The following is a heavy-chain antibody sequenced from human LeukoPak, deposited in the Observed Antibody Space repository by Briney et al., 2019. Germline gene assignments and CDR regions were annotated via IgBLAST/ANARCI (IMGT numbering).Heavy chain of an antibody. CDR3: AKQWVDC. J-gene: IGHJ4*02. CDR2: ISSSGGST. CDR1: GFVFSTYT. D-gene: IGHD1-26*01. Sequence: PGGSLRLSCAASGFVFSTYTMSWVRQAPGKGLEWVSSISSSGGSTYSADSVKGRFTISRDNSKNTLYLQVSSRRPEDTAVYYCAKQWVDCWGQGVLVTVSS. V-gene: IGHV3-23*01.